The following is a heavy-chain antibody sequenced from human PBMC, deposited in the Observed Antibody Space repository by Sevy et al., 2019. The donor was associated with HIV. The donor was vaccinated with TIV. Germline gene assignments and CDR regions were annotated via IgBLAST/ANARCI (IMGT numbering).Heavy chain of an antibody. Sequence: GGSRRLSCAASGFTFSTSTMNWVRQAPGKGLEWVSLMTSSGSYILYADSVKGRFTISRDNAKNSVFLQMNSLRVEDTAVYYCVREGWNYWGQGTLVTVSS. CDR3: VREGWNY. V-gene: IGHV3-21*01. CDR1: GFTFSTST. D-gene: IGHD2-15*01. CDR2: MTSSGSYI. J-gene: IGHJ4*02.